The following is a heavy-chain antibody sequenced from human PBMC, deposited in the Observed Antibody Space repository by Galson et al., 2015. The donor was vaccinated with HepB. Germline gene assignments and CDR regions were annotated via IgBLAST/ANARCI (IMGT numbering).Heavy chain of an antibody. CDR3: ARGESGWLYGTGSRLDY. CDR2: IYSSGTT. CDR1: GGSISSGTYY. V-gene: IGHV4-61*02. J-gene: IGHJ4*02. D-gene: IGHD3-10*01. Sequence: TLSLTCTVSGGSISSGTYYWNWIRQPAEKGLEWLGRIYSSGTTNYRPSLESRLALLVGTSQNQFSLRVNSVTASDTAVYYCARGESGWLYGTGSRLDYWGQGILVTVSS.